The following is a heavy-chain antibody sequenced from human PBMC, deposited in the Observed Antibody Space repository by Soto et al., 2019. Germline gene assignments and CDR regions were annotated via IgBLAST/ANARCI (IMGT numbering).Heavy chain of an antibody. D-gene: IGHD6-19*01. J-gene: IGHJ4*02. Sequence: QVQLVQSGAEVKKPGSSVKVSCKASGDTFSSNAICWVRQAPGQGIEWMGGIIPMFGTANYAQKFQGRVTISADESTSTAYTELTSLRSEDTAIYYCARGRDSSGWYGDFWGQGTLVTVSS. CDR1: GDTFSSNA. V-gene: IGHV1-69*12. CDR2: IIPMFGTA. CDR3: ARGRDSSGWYGDF.